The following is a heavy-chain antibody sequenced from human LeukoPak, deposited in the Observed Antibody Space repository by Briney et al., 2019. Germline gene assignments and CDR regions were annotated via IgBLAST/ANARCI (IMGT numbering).Heavy chain of an antibody. CDR3: ARQGHGFDI. V-gene: IGHV5-51*01. J-gene: IGHJ3*02. CDR2: IYPGDSDT. CDR1: GSSFSNYW. Sequence: GASLQISCKGSGSSFSNYWIGWVRPLPGKGLEWMGIIYPGDSDTRYSPSFQGQVTISADRSITTAYLQWGSLKASDTAMYYCARQGHGFDIWGQGTTVTVSS.